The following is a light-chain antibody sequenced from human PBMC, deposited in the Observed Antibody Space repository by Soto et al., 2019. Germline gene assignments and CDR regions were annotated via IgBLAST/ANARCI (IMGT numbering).Light chain of an antibody. CDR2: DVS. CDR1: SSDVGGFNY. Sequence: QSALTQPASVYGSPGQSITISCTRTSSDVGGFNYVSWYQQHPGKAPKLMIYDVSNRPSGVSNRFSGSKSGNTASLTISGLQAEDEADYYCSSYTSSSTLVVFGGGTKLTVL. J-gene: IGLJ2*01. V-gene: IGLV2-14*01. CDR3: SSYTSSSTLVV.